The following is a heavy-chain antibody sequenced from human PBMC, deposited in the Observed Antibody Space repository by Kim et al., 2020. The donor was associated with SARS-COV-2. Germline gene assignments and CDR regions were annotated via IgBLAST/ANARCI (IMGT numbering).Heavy chain of an antibody. Sequence: ASVKVSCKASGYTFTSYGISWVRQAPGQGLEWMGWISAYNGNTNYAQKLQGRVTMTTDTSTSTAYMELRSLRSDDTAVYYCARDVGNLAQGLWFGEFFNHYYGMDVWGQGTTVTVSS. V-gene: IGHV1-18*01. J-gene: IGHJ6*02. CDR1: GYTFTSYG. D-gene: IGHD3-10*01. CDR2: ISAYNGNT. CDR3: ARDVGNLAQGLWFGEFFNHYYGMDV.